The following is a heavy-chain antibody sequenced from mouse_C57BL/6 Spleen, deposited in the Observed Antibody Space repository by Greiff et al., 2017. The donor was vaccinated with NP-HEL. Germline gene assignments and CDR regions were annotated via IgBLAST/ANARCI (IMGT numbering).Heavy chain of an antibody. V-gene: IGHV1-61*01. CDR3: ARSYYSNYPYYAMDD. CDR1: GYTFTSYW. D-gene: IGHD2-5*01. Sequence: QVQLQQPGAELVRPGSSVKLSCKASGYTFTSYWMDWVKQRPGHGLAWIGNIYPSDSETHYNQKFKDNATLTVDKSSSTAYMQLSSLTSDDSAVYYCARSYYSNYPYYAMDDWGQGTSVTVSS. J-gene: IGHJ4*01. CDR2: IYPSDSET.